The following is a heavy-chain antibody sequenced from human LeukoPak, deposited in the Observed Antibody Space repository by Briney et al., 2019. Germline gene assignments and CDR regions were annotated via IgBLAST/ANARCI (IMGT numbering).Heavy chain of an antibody. Sequence: PGGSLRLSCAASGFTFSSYWMSWVRQAPGKGLEWVSAISGSGGSTYYADSVKGRFTISRDNSKNTIYLQMNSLRAEDTAVYYCARDWDYVWGSFRPYYLDYWGQGTLVTVSS. CDR1: GFTFSSYW. CDR2: ISGSGGST. J-gene: IGHJ4*02. CDR3: ARDWDYVWGSFRPYYLDY. D-gene: IGHD3-16*02. V-gene: IGHV3-23*01.